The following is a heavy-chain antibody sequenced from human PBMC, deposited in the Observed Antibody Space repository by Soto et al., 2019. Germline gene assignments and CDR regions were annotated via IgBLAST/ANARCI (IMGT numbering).Heavy chain of an antibody. Sequence: QVQLVQSGAEVKKPGASVKVSCKASGYTFTSYGISWVRQAPGQGLEWMGWISAYNGNTNYAQKLQGRVTMTTDTPTSTAYMELRSLRSDDTAVYCCASFSIPAADPYGMDVWGQGTTVTVSS. CDR1: GYTFTSYG. J-gene: IGHJ6*02. V-gene: IGHV1-18*01. CDR3: ASFSIPAADPYGMDV. CDR2: ISAYNGNT. D-gene: IGHD6-13*01.